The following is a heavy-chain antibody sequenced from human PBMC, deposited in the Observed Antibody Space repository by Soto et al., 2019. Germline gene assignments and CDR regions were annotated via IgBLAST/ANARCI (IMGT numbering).Heavy chain of an antibody. CDR1: GFSLSADGVA. CDR3: AHAYGGTSWPNDAFDV. Sequence: ITLKESGPPLVKPTQSLTLTCTFSGFSLSADGVAVGWIRQPPGKALEWLALIYWDDDTRYRPSLKSRLTITKDTSKNHVVLTMINLDPVDTATYYCAHAYGGTSWPNDAFDVWGQGTVVTVSS. D-gene: IGHD2-2*01. CDR2: IYWDDDT. J-gene: IGHJ3*01. V-gene: IGHV2-5*02.